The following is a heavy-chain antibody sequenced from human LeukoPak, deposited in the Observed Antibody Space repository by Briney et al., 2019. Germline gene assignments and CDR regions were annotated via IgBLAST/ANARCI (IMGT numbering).Heavy chain of an antibody. CDR2: ISGSGGST. Sequence: GGSLRLSCAASGFTFSSYAMSWVRQAPGKGLEWVSAISGSGGSTYYADSVKGRFTISRDNSKNTLYLQMNSLRAEDTAVYYCARWYDYVWGSYRYRVFDYWGQGTLVTVSS. V-gene: IGHV3-23*01. CDR1: GFTFSSYA. D-gene: IGHD3-16*02. CDR3: ARWYDYVWGSYRYRVFDY. J-gene: IGHJ4*02.